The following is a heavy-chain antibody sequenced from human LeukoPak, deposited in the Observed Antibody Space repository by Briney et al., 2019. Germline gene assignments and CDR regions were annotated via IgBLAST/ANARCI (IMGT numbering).Heavy chain of an antibody. D-gene: IGHD1-1*01. CDR3: PRGRVYERSSFFDY. J-gene: IGHJ4*02. V-gene: IGHV2-5*01. CDR1: GFSLSTSEVG. Sequence: SGPTLVNPTQTLTRTCTCSGFSLSTSEVGVGWLRQDPGKALEWLALIYWNDDEYYSPSLKTRLTIIKDTSKNQVVLNMTNMDAVDRLTYDCPRGRVYERSSFFDYWGQGTLVTVSS. CDR2: IYWNDDE.